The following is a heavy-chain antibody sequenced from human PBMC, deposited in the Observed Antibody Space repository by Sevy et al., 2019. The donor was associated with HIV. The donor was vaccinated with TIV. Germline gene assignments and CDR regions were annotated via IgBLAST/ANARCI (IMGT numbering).Heavy chain of an antibody. V-gene: IGHV3-7*01. CDR2: INEDGSRL. J-gene: IGHJ4*02. Sequence: GGSLRLSCVASGFRFSDSWMTWVRQAPGKGLERIAFINEDGSRLGYVDSVRGRFTISRENTKNSLYLQMNSLRAEDTAVYFCARDRAYSALDYWGQGTLVTVSS. CDR3: ARDRAYSALDY. D-gene: IGHD5-18*01. CDR1: GFRFSDSW.